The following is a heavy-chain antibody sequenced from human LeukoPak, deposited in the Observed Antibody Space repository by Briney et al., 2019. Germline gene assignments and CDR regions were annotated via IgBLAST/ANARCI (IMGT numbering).Heavy chain of an antibody. Sequence: PSETLSLTCGVSGGSISSNSYSWTWIRQPPGKALEWIGYIYYSGSAYYNPSLKSQFTISVDTSKNQFSLKLSSVTAADTAVYYCARDRGPGVLDIWGQGTMVTVSS. J-gene: IGHJ3*02. CDR3: ARDRGPGVLDI. D-gene: IGHD3-3*01. CDR1: GGSISSNSYS. CDR2: IYYSGSA. V-gene: IGHV4-30-4*07.